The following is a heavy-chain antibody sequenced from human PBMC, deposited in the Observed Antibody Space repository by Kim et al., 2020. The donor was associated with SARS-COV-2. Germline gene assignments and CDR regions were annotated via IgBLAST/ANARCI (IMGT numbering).Heavy chain of an antibody. Sequence: YADSGKGRFTISRDNSKNTLYLQMSSLRAEDTAVYYWVKGGGANYYYGMEVWGQGTTVIVSS. D-gene: IGHD3-16*01. CDR3: VKGGGANYYYGMEV. V-gene: IGHV3-64D*06. J-gene: IGHJ6*02.